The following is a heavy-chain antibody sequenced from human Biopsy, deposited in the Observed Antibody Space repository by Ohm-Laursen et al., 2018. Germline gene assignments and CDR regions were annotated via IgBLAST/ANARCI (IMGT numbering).Heavy chain of an antibody. CDR2: ISWNSDTI. D-gene: IGHD2-2*01. CDR3: VKDNSHGQLLQNYYYGMDV. Sequence: SLRLSCAAFGFTFDDYAMHWVRQAPAKGLEWVSGISWNSDTIGYADSVKGRFTISRDNAKNSLYLQMNSLGAEDTALYYCVKDNSHGQLLQNYYYGMDVWGQGTTVTVSS. J-gene: IGHJ6*02. CDR1: GFTFDDYA. V-gene: IGHV3-9*01.